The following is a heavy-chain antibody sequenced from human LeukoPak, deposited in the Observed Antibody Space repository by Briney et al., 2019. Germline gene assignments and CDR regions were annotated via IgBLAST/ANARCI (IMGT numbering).Heavy chain of an antibody. CDR2: INHRGSI. Sequence: SETLSLTCAVYGGSFSGYYWSWIRQPPGKGLEWIGEINHRGSINYNPSLKSRVTISLDTSKDQFSLRLTSVTAADTAVYYCARGTITMRVVINYSYSYIDVWGKGTTVTISS. CDR1: GGSFSGYY. CDR3: ARGTITMRVVINYSYSYIDV. V-gene: IGHV4-34*01. D-gene: IGHD3-22*01. J-gene: IGHJ6*03.